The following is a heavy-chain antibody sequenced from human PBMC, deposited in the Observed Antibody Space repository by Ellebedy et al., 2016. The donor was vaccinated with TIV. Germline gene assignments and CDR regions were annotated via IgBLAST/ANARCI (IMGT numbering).Heavy chain of an antibody. CDR2: ISSDGNTK. D-gene: IGHD6-13*01. Sequence: GESLKISCAASRFTFSTYAMHWVRQAPGKGLEWVAVISSDGNTKYYADSVKGRFTISRDNSKNTLYLQMISLRPEDTAVYYCARGTPIRAGVDHWGQGTLVTVSS. CDR3: ARGTPIRAGVDH. J-gene: IGHJ4*02. CDR1: RFTFSTYA. V-gene: IGHV3-30*04.